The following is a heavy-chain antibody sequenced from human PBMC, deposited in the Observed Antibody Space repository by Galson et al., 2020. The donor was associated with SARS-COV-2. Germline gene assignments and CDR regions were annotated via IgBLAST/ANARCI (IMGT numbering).Heavy chain of an antibody. V-gene: IGHV4-59*09. J-gene: IGHJ5*02. Sequence: TNYNHSLMSRVTISVDTSKNQFSLSLSSVYAADTAVYYCVRGGSYVRNWFDPWGQGTLVTVSS. D-gene: IGHD3-10*01. CDR2: T. CDR3: VRGGSYVRNWFDP.